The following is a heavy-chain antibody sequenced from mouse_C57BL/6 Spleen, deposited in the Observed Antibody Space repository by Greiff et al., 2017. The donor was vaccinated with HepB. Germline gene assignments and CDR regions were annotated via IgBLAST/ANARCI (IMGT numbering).Heavy chain of an antibody. V-gene: IGHV7-3*01. J-gene: IGHJ4*01. CDR1: GFTFTAYY. CDR3: ARLLDAMDY. D-gene: IGHD2-1*01. CDR2: IRNKANGYTT. Sequence: EVKLVESGGGLVQPGGSLSLSCAASGFTFTAYYMSWVRQPPGKALEWLGFIRNKANGYTTEYSASVKGRFTISRDNSQSILYLQMNALRAEDSATYYCARLLDAMDYWGQGTSVTVSS.